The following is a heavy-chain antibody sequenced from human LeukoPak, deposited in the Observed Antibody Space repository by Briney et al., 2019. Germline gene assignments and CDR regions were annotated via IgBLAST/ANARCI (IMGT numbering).Heavy chain of an antibody. CDR1: GFTFSSYG. CDR2: IRYDGSNK. D-gene: IGHD6-13*01. V-gene: IGHV3-30*02. J-gene: IGHJ3*02. Sequence: GGSLRLSCAASGFTFSSYGMHWVRQAPGKGLEWVAFIRYDGSNKYYADSVKGRFTISRDNSKNTLYLQMNSLRAEDTAVYYCAKEGSSSSRADDAFYIWGQGTMVTVSS. CDR3: AKEGSSSSRADDAFYI.